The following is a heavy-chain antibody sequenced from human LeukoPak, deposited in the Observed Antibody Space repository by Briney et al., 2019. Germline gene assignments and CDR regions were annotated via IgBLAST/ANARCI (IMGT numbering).Heavy chain of an antibody. V-gene: IGHV3-23*01. J-gene: IGHJ4*02. D-gene: IGHD3-3*01. CDR2: ITASGDST. CDR3: ARETPEGLDY. CDR1: EFPFSSYP. Sequence: GGSLRLSCAGSEFPFSSYPISWVRQPPGKGLEWVSAITASGDSTYSADSVKGRFTISRDNSKNTLYLQMNSLRAEDTAVYYCARETPEGLDYWGQGTLVTVSS.